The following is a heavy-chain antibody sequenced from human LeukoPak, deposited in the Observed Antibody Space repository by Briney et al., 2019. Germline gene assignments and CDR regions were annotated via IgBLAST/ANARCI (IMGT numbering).Heavy chain of an antibody. J-gene: IGHJ4*02. Sequence: ALRLSCAAPGFTFSSSAMHWVRQAPDKGLEWVAVISYDGSNKYYADSVKGRFTISRDNSKNTLYLQMNSLRADDTAVYYCARDRDSSGWYEGFDYWGQGTLVTVSS. CDR2: ISYDGSNK. V-gene: IGHV3-30-3*01. CDR1: GFTFSSSA. D-gene: IGHD6-19*01. CDR3: ARDRDSSGWYEGFDY.